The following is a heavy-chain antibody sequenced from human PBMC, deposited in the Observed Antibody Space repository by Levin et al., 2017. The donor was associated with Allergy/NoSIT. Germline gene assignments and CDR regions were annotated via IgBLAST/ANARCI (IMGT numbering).Heavy chain of an antibody. CDR3: TRFIVVVIAATGGDWFDP. J-gene: IGHJ5*02. V-gene: IGHV3-49*03. CDR1: GFTFGDYA. CDR2: IRSKAYGGTT. D-gene: IGHD2-15*01. Sequence: GGSLRLSCTASGFTFGDYAMSWFRQAPGKGLEWVGFIRSKAYGGTTEYAASVKGRFTISRDDSKSIAYLQMNSLKTEDTAVYYCTRFIVVVIAATGGDWFDPWGQGTLVTVSS.